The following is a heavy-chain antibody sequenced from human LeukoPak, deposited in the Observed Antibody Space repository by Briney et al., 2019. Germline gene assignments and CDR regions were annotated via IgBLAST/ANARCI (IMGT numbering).Heavy chain of an antibody. CDR3: ARGRRDYGDYPY. Sequence: PGGSLRLSCAASGFIVSGNYLSWVRQAPGKGLEWVSVIYSGGDTYSADSVKGRFTTSRDNSKNMVYLQMNSLRVEDTAVYYCARGRRDYGDYPYWGQGTLVTVSS. V-gene: IGHV3-53*01. D-gene: IGHD4-17*01. CDR1: GFIVSGNY. CDR2: IYSGGDT. J-gene: IGHJ4*02.